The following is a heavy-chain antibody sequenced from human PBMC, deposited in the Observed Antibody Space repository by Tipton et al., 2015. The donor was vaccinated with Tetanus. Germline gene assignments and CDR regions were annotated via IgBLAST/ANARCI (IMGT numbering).Heavy chain of an antibody. CDR2: ISPSGNT. CDR1: GGSFSNYF. D-gene: IGHD3-22*01. Sequence: TLSLTCAVYGGSFSNYFWRWIRQPPGKGLEWIGEISPSGNTNYNPSLKSRVTISADTSRNQFSLQLRSVTAADTAVYYCARQDTLNYYYVGYFHDWGQGTLVTVSS. V-gene: IGHV4-34*01. CDR3: ARQDTLNYYYVGYFHD. J-gene: IGHJ1*01.